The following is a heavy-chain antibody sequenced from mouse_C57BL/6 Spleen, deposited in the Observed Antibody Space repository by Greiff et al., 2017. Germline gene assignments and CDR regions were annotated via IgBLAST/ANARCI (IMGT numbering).Heavy chain of an antibody. CDR1: GYTFTSYW. CDR3: ARGGSDAMDY. V-gene: IGHV1-55*01. Sequence: QVQLQQPGAELVKPGASVKMSCKASGYTFTSYWITWVKQRPGQGLEWIGDIYPGSGSTNYNEKFKSKATLTVDTSSSTAYMQLSSLTSGDAAVYYCARGGSDAMDYWGQGTSVTVSS. CDR2: IYPGSGST. J-gene: IGHJ4*01.